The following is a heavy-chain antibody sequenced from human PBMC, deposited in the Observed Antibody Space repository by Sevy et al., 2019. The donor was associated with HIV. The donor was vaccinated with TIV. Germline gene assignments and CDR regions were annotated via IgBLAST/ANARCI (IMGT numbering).Heavy chain of an antibody. Sequence: AAVKVSCKASGYTFTSYGISWVRQSPGQGLEWMGWISAYNANTNYAQKLQGRVTMTTDTSTSTAYMELRSLRSDDTAVYYCARDKDYVCGSYTDSFDYWGQGTLVTVSS. J-gene: IGHJ4*02. D-gene: IGHD3-16*01. CDR1: GYTFTSYG. CDR3: ARDKDYVCGSYTDSFDY. CDR2: ISAYNANT. V-gene: IGHV1-18*04.